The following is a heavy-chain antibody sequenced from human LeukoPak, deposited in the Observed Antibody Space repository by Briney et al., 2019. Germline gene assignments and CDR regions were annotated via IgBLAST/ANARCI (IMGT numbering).Heavy chain of an antibody. Sequence: PSETVSLICTVSGGSFSSSNYCWAWIRQPPGKGLEWIGSIYYSGSTYYNPSLKSRVTISVDTSKNQFSLRVYSVSAADTAVYYCARDRQQLVRGDHFDYWGQGTLVTVSS. J-gene: IGHJ4*02. CDR1: GGSFSSSNYC. V-gene: IGHV4-39*07. CDR2: IYYSGST. D-gene: IGHD6-13*01. CDR3: ARDRQQLVRGDHFDY.